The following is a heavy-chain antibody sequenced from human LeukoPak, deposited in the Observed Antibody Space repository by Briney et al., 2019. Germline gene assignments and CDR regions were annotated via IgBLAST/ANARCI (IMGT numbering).Heavy chain of an antibody. Sequence: GGSLRLSCAASGFTFSTYWMGWVSQAPGKGLEWVANINQDGSEKYYVDSVKGRFTISRDNAKNSLYVQMNSLRAEDTAFYYCAREPPGDAFDIWGQGAMVTVSS. CDR2: INQDGSEK. V-gene: IGHV3-7*03. CDR3: AREPPGDAFDI. J-gene: IGHJ3*02. CDR1: GFTFSTYW.